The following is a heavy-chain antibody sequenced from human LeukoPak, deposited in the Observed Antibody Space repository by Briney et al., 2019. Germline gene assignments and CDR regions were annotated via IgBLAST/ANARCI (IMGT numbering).Heavy chain of an antibody. CDR2: IYYSGGT. CDR1: GGSISGYY. V-gene: IGHV4-59*08. D-gene: IGHD2-15*01. Sequence: KPSETLSLTCTVSGGSISGYYWTWIRQPPGKGLEWIAYIYYSGGTNYNPSLKSRVTISVDTSKSQFSLKLTSVTAADTAVYYCASLDVVNYYFDYWGQGTQVTVSS. CDR3: ASLDVVNYYFDY. J-gene: IGHJ4*02.